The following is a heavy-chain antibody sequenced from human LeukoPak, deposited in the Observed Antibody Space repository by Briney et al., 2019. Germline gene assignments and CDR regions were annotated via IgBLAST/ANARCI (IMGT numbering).Heavy chain of an antibody. J-gene: IGHJ4*02. CDR2: ISSSGSTI. Sequence: GGSLRLSCAASGFTFSSYEMNWVRQAPGKGLEWVSYISSSGSTIYYADSVKGRFTISRDNAKNSLYLQMNSLRAEDTAVYYCARVGCDILTGYYDYWGQGTLVTVSS. D-gene: IGHD3-9*01. CDR3: ARVGCDILTGYYDY. V-gene: IGHV3-48*03. CDR1: GFTFSSYE.